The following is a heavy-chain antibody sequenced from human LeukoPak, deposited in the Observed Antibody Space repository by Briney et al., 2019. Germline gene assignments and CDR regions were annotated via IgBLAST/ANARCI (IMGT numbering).Heavy chain of an antibody. Sequence: PGGSLRLSCAASGFTFSSHGIHWVRQAPGKGLEWVAVISYDGSDKYYADSVKGRFTISRDNSKNTVYLQMNSLRPEDTAVYYCAKRRTVDTAMVTHYYGMDVWGQGTTVAVSS. CDR1: GFTFSSHG. V-gene: IGHV3-30*18. D-gene: IGHD5-18*01. J-gene: IGHJ6*02. CDR2: ISYDGSDK. CDR3: AKRRTVDTAMVTHYYGMDV.